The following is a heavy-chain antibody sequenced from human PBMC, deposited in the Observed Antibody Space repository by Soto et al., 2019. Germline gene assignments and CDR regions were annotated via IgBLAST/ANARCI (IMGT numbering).Heavy chain of an antibody. CDR2: LNPNGGST. CDR1: GYTFTNSY. Sequence: QVQRVQSGAEVKKPGASVKVSCKASGYTFTNSYIHWVRQAPGQGLEWMALLNPNGGSTNYAQNFQGRVTVTRDTSTSTVYMELTSLTSEDTAVYYCARNLAAGDYWGQGTLVTVSS. D-gene: IGHD6-13*01. CDR3: ARNLAAGDY. J-gene: IGHJ4*02. V-gene: IGHV1-46*01.